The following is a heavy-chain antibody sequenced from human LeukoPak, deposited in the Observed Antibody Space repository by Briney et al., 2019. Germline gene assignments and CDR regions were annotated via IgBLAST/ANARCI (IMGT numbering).Heavy chain of an antibody. V-gene: IGHV1-2*02. Sequence: ASVKVSCKASGYTFTDYYIHWVRQAPGQGLEWMGWINPNNGGTYFAQKFKGRVTMTRDTSVSTAYMELSRLRSDDTAVYYCARDLFRRQSSPYYYGSGSYLADAFDIWGQGTMVTVSS. CDR3: ARDLFRRQSSPYYYGSGSYLADAFDI. CDR2: INPNNGGT. CDR1: GYTFTDYY. D-gene: IGHD3-10*01. J-gene: IGHJ3*02.